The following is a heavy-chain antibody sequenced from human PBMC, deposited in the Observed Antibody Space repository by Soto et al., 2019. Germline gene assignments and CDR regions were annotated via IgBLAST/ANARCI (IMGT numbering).Heavy chain of an antibody. Sequence: GGSLRLSCAASGFTFSSYSMNWVRQAPGKGLEWVSSISSSSSYIYYADSVKGRFTISRDNAKNSLYLQMNSLRAEDTAVYYCARTRPGYYDSSGYVDYWGQGTLVTVSS. CDR1: GFTFSSYS. CDR3: ARTRPGYYDSSGYVDY. V-gene: IGHV3-21*01. CDR2: ISSSSSYI. J-gene: IGHJ4*02. D-gene: IGHD3-22*01.